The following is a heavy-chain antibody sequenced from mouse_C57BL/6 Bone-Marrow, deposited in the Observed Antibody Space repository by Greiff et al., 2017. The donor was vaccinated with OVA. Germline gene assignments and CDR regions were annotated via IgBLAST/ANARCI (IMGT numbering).Heavy chain of an antibody. D-gene: IGHD4-1*01. CDR1: GFSFTSYG. J-gene: IGHJ4*01. V-gene: IGHV2-5*01. CDR2: IWSGGST. Sequence: QVQLQESGPGLVQPSQSLSITCTDSGFSFTSYGVHWVRQSPGKGLEWLGVIWSGGSTDYNAAFMSRLSITKDNSKSQVVFKMNSLQADDAAIYYCAKKGTGTRDYYAMDDWGQGTTVTVSS. CDR3: AKKGTGTRDYYAMDD.